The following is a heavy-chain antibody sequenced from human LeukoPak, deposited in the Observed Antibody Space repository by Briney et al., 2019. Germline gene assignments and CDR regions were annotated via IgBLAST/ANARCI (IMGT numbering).Heavy chain of an antibody. Sequence: GGSLRLSCAASGFTFSSYSMNWVRQAPGKGLEWVSSISSSSSYIYYADSVKGRFTISRDNAKNSLYLQMNSLRAEDTAVYYCARGAYSSGWAYFDHWGQGTLVTVSS. J-gene: IGHJ4*02. CDR2: ISSSSSYI. CDR1: GFTFSSYS. V-gene: IGHV3-21*01. D-gene: IGHD6-19*01. CDR3: ARGAYSSGWAYFDH.